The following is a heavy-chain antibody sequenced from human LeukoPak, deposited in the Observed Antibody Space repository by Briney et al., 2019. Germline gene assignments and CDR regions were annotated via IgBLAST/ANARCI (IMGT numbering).Heavy chain of an antibody. V-gene: IGHV1-2*02. J-gene: IGHJ5*02. D-gene: IGHD3-10*01. Sequence: ASVTVSCKVSGYTFTGSYMHWVRQAPGQGVEGMGWINPKSGGTTYAQKFQGRVTITRHTSITTAYMELNRLRSDDTAMYYCAREIDYGSDPVAWFDPWGQGTLVTVSS. CDR2: INPKSGGT. CDR3: AREIDYGSDPVAWFDP. CDR1: GYTFTGSY.